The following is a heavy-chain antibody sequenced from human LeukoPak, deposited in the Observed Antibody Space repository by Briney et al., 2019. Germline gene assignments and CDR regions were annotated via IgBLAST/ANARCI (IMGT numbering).Heavy chain of an antibody. CDR3: ARLGYCSSTSCYGHYYYYMDV. V-gene: IGHV4-59*01. J-gene: IGHJ6*03. Sequence: SETLSLTCTVSGGSISSYYRSWIRQPPGKGLEWIGYIYYSGSTNYNPSLKSRVTISVDTSKNQFSLKLSSVTAADTAVYYCARLGYCSSTSCYGHYYYYMDVWGKGTTVTISS. D-gene: IGHD2-2*01. CDR1: GGSISSYY. CDR2: IYYSGST.